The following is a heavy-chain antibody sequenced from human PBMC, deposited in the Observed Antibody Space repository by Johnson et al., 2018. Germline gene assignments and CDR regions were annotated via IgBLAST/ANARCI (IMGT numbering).Heavy chain of an antibody. V-gene: IGHV3-30*18. CDR2: ISYDGNNK. CDR3: AKWSSHGDFDY. CDR1: GFDFSAYG. J-gene: IGHJ4*02. Sequence: QVQLVESGGGVVQPGRSLRLSCAASGFDFSAYGMHWVRQAPGRGLEWVGAISYDGNNKFYGDSVKGRFTIFRDNSKKTLYLQLDSPRPEDTARYYCAKWSSHGDFDYWGRGTLVTVSS.